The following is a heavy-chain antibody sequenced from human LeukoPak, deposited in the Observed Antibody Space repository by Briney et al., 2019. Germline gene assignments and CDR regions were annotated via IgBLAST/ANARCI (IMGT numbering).Heavy chain of an antibody. CDR1: GVSISSSTYY. CDR3: ARHNGYATYYYYYGMDV. D-gene: IGHD2-8*01. Sequence: SETLSLTCTVSGVSISSSTYYWGWLRQPPGKGLEWIGSIYYSGSTYYNPSLKSRVTISVDTSKNQFSLKLSSVTAADTAVYYCARHNGYATYYYYYGMDVWGQGTTVTVSS. CDR2: IYYSGST. V-gene: IGHV4-39*01. J-gene: IGHJ6*02.